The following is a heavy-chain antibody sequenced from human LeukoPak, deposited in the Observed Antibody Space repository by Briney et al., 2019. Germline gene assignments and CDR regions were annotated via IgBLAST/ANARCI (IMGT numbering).Heavy chain of an antibody. CDR3: ARVDSRSYTFSDY. CDR2: IYYSGST. CDR1: GGSISSFY. V-gene: IGHV4-59*12. Sequence: SETLSLTCTVSGGSISSFYWSWIRQPPGKGLEWIGYIYYSGSTNYNPSLKSRVTISVDTSKNQFSLYLSSVTAADTAVYYCARVDSRSYTFSDYWGQGTLVTVSS. J-gene: IGHJ4*02. D-gene: IGHD3-10*01.